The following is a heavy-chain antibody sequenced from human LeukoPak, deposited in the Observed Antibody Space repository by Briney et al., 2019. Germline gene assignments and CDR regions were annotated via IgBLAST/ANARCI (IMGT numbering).Heavy chain of an antibody. J-gene: IGHJ4*02. CDR1: GGSFSGYY. CDR3: AILTNGYGYFDY. CDR2: VSHSGST. D-gene: IGHD5-18*01. Sequence: SETLSLTCAVYGGSFSGYYWSWIRQPPGKGLEWIGEVSHSGSTNYNPSLESRVTISVDTSKNQFSLKLTSVTAADTAVYYCAILTNGYGYFDYWGQGTLVTVSS. V-gene: IGHV4-34*01.